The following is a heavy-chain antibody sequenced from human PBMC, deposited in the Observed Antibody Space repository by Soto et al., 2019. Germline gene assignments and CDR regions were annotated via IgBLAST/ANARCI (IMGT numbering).Heavy chain of an antibody. CDR3: ARDTRVGIVVVPAAPYYYYGMDV. CDR2: ISAYNGNT. D-gene: IGHD2-2*01. J-gene: IGHJ6*02. V-gene: IGHV1-18*04. CDR1: GYTFTSYG. Sequence: ASVKVSCKXSGYTFTSYGISWVRQAPGQGLEWMGWISAYNGNTNYAQKLQGRVTMTTDTSTSTAYMELRSLRSDDTAVYYCARDTRVGIVVVPAAPYYYYGMDVWGQGTTVTVSS.